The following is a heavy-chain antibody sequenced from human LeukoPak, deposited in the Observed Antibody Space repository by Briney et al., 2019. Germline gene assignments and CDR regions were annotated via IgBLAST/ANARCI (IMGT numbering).Heavy chain of an antibody. CDR1: GYTFTGYY. CDR3: ARGLYGDYYVVY. CDR2: INPNSGGT. D-gene: IGHD4-17*01. Sequence: ASVKVSCKASGYTFTGYYLHWVRQAPGQGLEWMGWINPNSGGTKYAQKFQGRVTMTRDTSITTAYMELSSLTSGDTAIYYCARGLYGDYYVVYWGQGTLVTVSS. J-gene: IGHJ4*02. V-gene: IGHV1-2*02.